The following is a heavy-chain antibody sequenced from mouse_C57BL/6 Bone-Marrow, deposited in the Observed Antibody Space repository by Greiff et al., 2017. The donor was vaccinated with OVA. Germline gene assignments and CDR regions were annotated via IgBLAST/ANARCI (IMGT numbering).Heavy chain of an antibody. CDR1: GYTFTSYW. J-gene: IGHJ2*01. CDR2: IHPNSGST. Sequence: VQLQQPGAELVMPGASVQLSCKASGYTFTSYWMHWVKQRPGQGLEWIGMIHPNSGSTNYNEKFKSKATLTVDKSSSTAYMQLSSLTSEDSAVYYCARGGDLLCDYWGQGTTLTVSS. V-gene: IGHV1-64*01. D-gene: IGHD2-1*01. CDR3: ARGGDLLCDY.